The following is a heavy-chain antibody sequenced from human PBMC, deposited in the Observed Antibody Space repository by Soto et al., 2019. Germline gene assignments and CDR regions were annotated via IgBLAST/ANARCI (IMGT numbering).Heavy chain of an antibody. J-gene: IGHJ4*02. D-gene: IGHD1-26*01. Sequence: SETLSLTCTVSGGSISSSSYYWGWIRQPPGKGLEWIGSIYYSGSTYYNPSLKSRVTISVDTSKNQFSLKLSSVTAADTAVYYCARHGTVGATTFPRPSDYWGQGTLVTVSS. CDR1: GGSISSSSYY. V-gene: IGHV4-39*01. CDR3: ARHGTVGATTFPRPSDY. CDR2: IYYSGST.